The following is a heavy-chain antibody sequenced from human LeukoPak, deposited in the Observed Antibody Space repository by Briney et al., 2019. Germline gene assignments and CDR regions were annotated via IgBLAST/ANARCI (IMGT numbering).Heavy chain of an antibody. J-gene: IGHJ4*02. V-gene: IGHV1-8*03. CDR1: GGTFSSYA. CDR2: ISAYNGNT. CDR3: ARGLGYDFWSGTAY. D-gene: IGHD3-3*01. Sequence: ASVKVSCKASGGTFSSYANSWVRQAPGQGLEWMGWISAYNGNTNYAQKFQGRVTITRNTSISTAYMELSSLRSEDTAVYYCARGLGYDFWSGTAYWGQGTLVTVPS.